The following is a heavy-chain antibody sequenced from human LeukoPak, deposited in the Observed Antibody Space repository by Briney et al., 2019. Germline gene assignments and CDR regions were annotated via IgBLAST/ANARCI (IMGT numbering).Heavy chain of an antibody. CDR1: GFTFSSYE. CDR2: ISSSGSTI. J-gene: IGHJ3*02. V-gene: IGHV3-48*03. Sequence: QAGGSLRLSCAASGFTFSSYEMNWVRQAPGKGLEWVSYISSSGSTIYYADSVKGRFTISRDNAKNSLYLQMNSLRAEDTAVYYCARTCGGDCYSALGDAFDIWGQGTMVTVSS. CDR3: ARTCGGDCYSALGDAFDI. D-gene: IGHD2-21*02.